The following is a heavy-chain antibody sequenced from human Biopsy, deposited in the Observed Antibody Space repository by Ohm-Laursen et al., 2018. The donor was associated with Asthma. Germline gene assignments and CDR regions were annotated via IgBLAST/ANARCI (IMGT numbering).Heavy chain of an antibody. J-gene: IGHJ4*02. CDR1: GRHFGSYN. CDR3: AKELFPGWELRRGPDS. CDR2: ISFDGSNE. Sequence: SLRLSCAASGRHFGSYNMHWARQAPGKGLEWVAVISFDGSNEDYADSVKGRFTISRDNSKNTLFLEMNSLRPEDTAVYYCAKELFPGWELRRGPDSWGQGTLVTVPS. V-gene: IGHV3-30*18. D-gene: IGHD1-26*01.